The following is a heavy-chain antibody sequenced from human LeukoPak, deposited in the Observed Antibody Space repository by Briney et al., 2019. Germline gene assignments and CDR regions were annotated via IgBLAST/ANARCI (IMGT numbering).Heavy chain of an antibody. Sequence: GGSLRLSCAASGLTFSSYSMNWVRQAPGKGLEWVSSITSTSSHPYYAHSVKGRFTISRDNAKNSLYLRMKSLRAEDTAVYYCASFMTAVSISDYWGQGTLVTVSS. CDR2: ITSTSSHP. D-gene: IGHD4-17*01. V-gene: IGHV3-21*01. CDR3: ASFMTAVSISDY. CDR1: GLTFSSYS. J-gene: IGHJ4*02.